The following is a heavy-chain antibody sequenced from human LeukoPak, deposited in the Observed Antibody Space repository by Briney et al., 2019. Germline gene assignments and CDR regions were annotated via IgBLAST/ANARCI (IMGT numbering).Heavy chain of an antibody. CDR2: IKQGGGER. D-gene: IGHD4-17*01. V-gene: IGHV3-7*03. J-gene: IGHJ4*02. Sequence: PGGSLRLSCAASEFTFSSHWMNWVRQAPGKGLEWVANIKQGGGERNYVDSVKGRFTVSRDDAKSSLYLQMNSLRAEDTAIYYCARGPNYGSRTDYLDYWGQGTLVTVSS. CDR3: ARGPNYGSRTDYLDY. CDR1: EFTFSSHW.